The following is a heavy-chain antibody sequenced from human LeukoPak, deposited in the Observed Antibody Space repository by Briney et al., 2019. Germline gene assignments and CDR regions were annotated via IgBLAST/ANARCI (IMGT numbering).Heavy chain of an antibody. CDR2: IYYSGST. D-gene: IGHD6-13*01. Sequence: SETLSLTCTVCGGSIRSYYWSWIRQPPGKGLEWIGYIYYSGSTNYNPSLKSRVTISVDTSKNQFSLKLSSMTAADTAVYYCARVAVAAAGPGFDYWGQGTLVTVSS. J-gene: IGHJ4*02. CDR3: ARVAVAAAGPGFDY. CDR1: GGSIRSYY. V-gene: IGHV4-59*01.